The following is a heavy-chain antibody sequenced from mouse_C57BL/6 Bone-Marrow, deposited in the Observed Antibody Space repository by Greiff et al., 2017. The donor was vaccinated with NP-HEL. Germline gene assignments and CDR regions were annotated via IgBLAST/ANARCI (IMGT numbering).Heavy chain of an antibody. CDR3: AHYGYLYAMDY. Sequence: VQLQESGAELVRPGTSVKMSCKASGYTFTNYWIGWAKQRPGHGLEWIGDIYPGGGYTNYNEKFKGKATLTADKSSSTAYMQFSSLTSEDSGIYYCAHYGYLYAMDYWGQGTSVTVSS. J-gene: IGHJ4*01. CDR1: GYTFTNYW. V-gene: IGHV1-63*01. D-gene: IGHD2-2*01. CDR2: IYPGGGYT.